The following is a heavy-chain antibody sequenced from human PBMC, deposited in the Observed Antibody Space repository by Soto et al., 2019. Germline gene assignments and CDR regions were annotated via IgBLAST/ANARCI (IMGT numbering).Heavy chain of an antibody. V-gene: IGHV3-23*01. J-gene: IGHJ6*02. CDR2: ITGTGGDT. Sequence: EVQLLESGEGLVQPGGSLRLSCAASGFPLSTYGMSWVRQAPGKGLEWVSSITGTGGDTYYADSVKGRFTSSRDNSNNMLYLQMNSLRVEDTAVYYCARIRGYWYGLDVWGQGTTITVSS. CDR1: GFPLSTYG. CDR3: ARIRGYWYGLDV.